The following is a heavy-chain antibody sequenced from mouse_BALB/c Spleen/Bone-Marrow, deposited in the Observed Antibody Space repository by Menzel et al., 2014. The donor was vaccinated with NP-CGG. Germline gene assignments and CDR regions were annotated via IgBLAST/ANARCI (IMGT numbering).Heavy chain of an antibody. CDR2: ISGGGSYT. Sequence: EVQGVESGGGLVKSGGSLKLSCAASEFTFNSYGMSWVRQTPEKRLEWVATISGGGSYTFYPDSVKGRFTISRDNAKNNLYLQLSSLRSEDTALYYCARHAYYDQTEVSFVYWGRGTLVTVSA. J-gene: IGHJ3*01. CDR1: EFTFNSYG. D-gene: IGHD2-4*01. V-gene: IGHV5-9-2*01. CDR3: ARHAYYDQTEVSFVY.